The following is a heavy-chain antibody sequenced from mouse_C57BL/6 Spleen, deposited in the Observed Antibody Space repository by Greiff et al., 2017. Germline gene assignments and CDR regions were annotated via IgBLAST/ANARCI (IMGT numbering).Heavy chain of an antibody. Sequence: EVQLQQSGPGLVKPSQSLSLTCSVTGYSITSGYYWNWIRQFPGNKLEWMGFISYDGSNNYNPTLKNRIPISRDTSKNQFFLKLNSVTTEDTATSYSAREACGSTYAMDYWGQGTSVTVSS. CDR1: GYSITSGYY. D-gene: IGHD1-1*01. CDR2: ISYDGSN. CDR3: AREACGSTYAMDY. J-gene: IGHJ4*01. V-gene: IGHV3-6*01.